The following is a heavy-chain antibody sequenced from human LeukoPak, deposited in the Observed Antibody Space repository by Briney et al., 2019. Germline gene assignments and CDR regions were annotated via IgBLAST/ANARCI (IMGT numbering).Heavy chain of an antibody. D-gene: IGHD4-17*01. Sequence: GSLRLSCAASGFTVSSNYMSWVRQAPGKGLEWIGEINHSGSTNYNPSLKSRVTISVDTSKNQFSLKLSSVTAADTAVYYCATDYGDYVSWGQGTLVTVSS. V-gene: IGHV4-34*01. CDR3: ATDYGDYVS. J-gene: IGHJ4*02. CDR2: INHSGST. CDR1: GFTVSSNY.